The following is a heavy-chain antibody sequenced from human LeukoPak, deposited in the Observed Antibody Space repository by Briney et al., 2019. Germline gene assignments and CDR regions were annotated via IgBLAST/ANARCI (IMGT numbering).Heavy chain of an antibody. D-gene: IGHD3-22*01. V-gene: IGHV3-43D*03. CDR3: AKDPYYYDSSGYYNLDY. CDR2: ISWDGGST. J-gene: IGHJ4*02. CDR1: GFTFDDYA. Sequence: GGSLRLSCAASGFTFDDYAMHWVRHAPGKGLEWVSLISWDGGSTYYADSVKGRFTISRDNSKNSLYLQMNSLRAEDTALYYCAKDPYYYDSSGYYNLDYWGQGTLVTVSS.